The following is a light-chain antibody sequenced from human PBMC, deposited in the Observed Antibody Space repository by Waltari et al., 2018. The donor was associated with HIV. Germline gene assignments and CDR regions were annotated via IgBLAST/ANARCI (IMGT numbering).Light chain of an antibody. Sequence: QSVLTQPPSVSAAPGQKVTISCSGSSSNIGNNDVSWYRNLPGTAPKLLIYENNKRPSGIPDRFSGSKSGTSATLGITGLQTGDEADYYCGTWDSSLNADVVFGGGTKLTVL. CDR3: GTWDSSLNADVV. CDR1: SSNIGNND. J-gene: IGLJ2*01. V-gene: IGLV1-51*02. CDR2: ENN.